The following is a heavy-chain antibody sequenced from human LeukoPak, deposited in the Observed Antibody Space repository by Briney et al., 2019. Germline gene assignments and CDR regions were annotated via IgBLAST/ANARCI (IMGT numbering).Heavy chain of an antibody. CDR3: AKDEGYCGGDCYSIYFDY. V-gene: IGHV3-23*01. D-gene: IGHD2-21*02. CDR1: GFTFSSYA. Sequence: GGSLRLSCAASGFTFSSYAMSWVRQAPGKGLEWVSAISGSGGSTYYADSVKGRFTISKDNSKNTLYLQMNSLRAEDTAVYYCAKDEGYCGGDCYSIYFDYWGQGTLVTVSS. J-gene: IGHJ4*02. CDR2: ISGSGGST.